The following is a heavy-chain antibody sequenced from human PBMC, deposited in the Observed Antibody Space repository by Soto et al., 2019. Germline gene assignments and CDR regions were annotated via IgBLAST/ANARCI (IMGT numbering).Heavy chain of an antibody. CDR2: IIPILGIA. V-gene: IGHV1-69*02. J-gene: IGHJ5*02. Sequence: SVKVSCKASGGTFSSYTISWVRQAPGQGLEWMGRIIPILGIANYAQKFQGRVTITADKSTSTAYMELSSLRSEDTAVYYCAVRITMGRGVIHNRFDRWGQGTLVIGSS. D-gene: IGHD3-10*01. CDR1: GGTFSSYT. CDR3: AVRITMGRGVIHNRFDR.